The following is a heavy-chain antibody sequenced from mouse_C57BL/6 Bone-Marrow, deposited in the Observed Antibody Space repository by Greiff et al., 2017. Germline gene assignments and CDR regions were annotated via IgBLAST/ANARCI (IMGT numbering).Heavy chain of an antibody. J-gene: IGHJ4*01. CDR3: ARDREDYAMDY. Sequence: VQLKESEGGLVQPGSSMKLSCTASGFTFSDYYMAWVRQVPEKGLEWVANINYDGSSTYYLDSLKSRFIISRDHAKNILYLQKSSLKSEDTATYYCARDREDYAMDYWGQGTSVTVSS. D-gene: IGHD3-1*01. V-gene: IGHV5-16*01. CDR2: INYDGSST. CDR1: GFTFSDYY.